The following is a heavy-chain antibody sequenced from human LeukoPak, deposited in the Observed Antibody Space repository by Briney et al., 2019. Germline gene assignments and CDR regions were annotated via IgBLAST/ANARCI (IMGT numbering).Heavy chain of an antibody. J-gene: IGHJ5*02. CDR2: IHHSGST. Sequence: GSLRLSRAASGFTFSSYAMSWVRQPPGKGLEWIGEIHHSGSTNYNPSLKSRLTISVDKSKNQFSLKLDSVTAADTAVYYCASQTLYGYVWGPAWGQGTLVTVSS. CDR3: ASQTLYGYVWGPA. D-gene: IGHD3-16*01. V-gene: IGHV4-4*02. CDR1: GFTFSSYAM.